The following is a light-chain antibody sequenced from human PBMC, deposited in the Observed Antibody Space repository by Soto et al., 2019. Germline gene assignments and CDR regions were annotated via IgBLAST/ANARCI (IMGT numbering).Light chain of an antibody. Sequence: EIVVTHSPCTLALSPGERATLSCRASQSVSNNYLAWYQQKPGQAPRLLIYGASNRATGIPDRFSGSGSGTDFTLTISRLEPEDFAVYYCQQYGSSPITFGQGTRLEI. J-gene: IGKJ5*01. CDR1: QSVSNNY. V-gene: IGKV3-20*01. CDR2: GAS. CDR3: QQYGSSPIT.